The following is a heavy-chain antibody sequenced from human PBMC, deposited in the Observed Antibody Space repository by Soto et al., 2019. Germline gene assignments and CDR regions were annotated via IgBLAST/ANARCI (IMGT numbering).Heavy chain of an antibody. CDR3: AKEKYYGSGNYYYGMDV. D-gene: IGHD3-10*01. J-gene: IGHJ6*02. CDR2: ISGSGGST. CDR1: GFTFSSYA. Sequence: GGSLRLSCAASGFTFSSYAMSWVRQAPGKGLEWVSAISGSGGSTYYADSVKGRFTISRDNSRNTLYLQMNSLRAEDTAVYYCAKEKYYGSGNYYYGMDVWGQGTTVTVSS. V-gene: IGHV3-23*01.